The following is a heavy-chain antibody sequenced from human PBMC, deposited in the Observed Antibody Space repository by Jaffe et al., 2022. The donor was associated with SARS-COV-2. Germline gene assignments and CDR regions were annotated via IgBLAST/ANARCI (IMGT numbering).Heavy chain of an antibody. CDR1: GFTFRSYG. Sequence: QVQLVESGGGVVQPGKSLRLSCATSGFTFRSYGMHWGRQAPGKGLEWVAVIWYDGSNEYYADSVKGRFIISRDNSKNTLYLQMNSLRAEDTAVYYCAREVLRGPNYYYGMDVWGQGTTVTVS. V-gene: IGHV3-33*01. CDR2: IWYDGSNE. J-gene: IGHJ6*02. CDR3: AREVLRGPNYYYGMDV. D-gene: IGHD3-10*01.